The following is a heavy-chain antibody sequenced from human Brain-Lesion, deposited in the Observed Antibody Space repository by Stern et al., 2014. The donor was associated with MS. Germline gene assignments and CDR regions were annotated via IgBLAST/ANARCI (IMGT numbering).Heavy chain of an antibody. J-gene: IGHJ3*02. D-gene: IGHD2-21*01. CDR1: GAPVSSGGYY. Sequence: QVQLQESGPGLVKPSQTLPLSCTVSGAPVSSGGYYWTWIRPLPGKGLEGGGYIHHTGATFYNPSLKSRVAISVDTSENQFSLKLTSVTAADTAVYYCAAIGPRMEGACFDIWGQGTMVTVSS. CDR2: IHHTGAT. V-gene: IGHV4-31*03. CDR3: AAIGPRMEGACFDI.